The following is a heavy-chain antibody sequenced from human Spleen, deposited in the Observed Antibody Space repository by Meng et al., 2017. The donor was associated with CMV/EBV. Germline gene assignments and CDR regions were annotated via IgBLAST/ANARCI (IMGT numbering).Heavy chain of an antibody. CDR3: ARSYQPLFLSFDY. CDR2: INPNSGGT. D-gene: IGHD2-2*01. V-gene: IGHV1-2*02. J-gene: IGHJ4*02. Sequence: ASVKVSCKASGYTFTGYYMHWVRQAPGQGLEWMGWINPNSGGTNYAQKFQGRVTMTRDTSISTAYMELSRLRSDDTAVYYCARSYQPLFLSFDYWGQGTLVTVSS. CDR1: GYTFTGYY.